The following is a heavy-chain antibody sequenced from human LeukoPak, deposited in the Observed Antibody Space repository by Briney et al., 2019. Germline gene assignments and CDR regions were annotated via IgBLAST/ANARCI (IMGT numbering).Heavy chain of an antibody. CDR1: AASISSNY. V-gene: IGHV4-59*01. J-gene: IGHJ4*02. D-gene: IGHD3-9*01. CDR2: IYYSGST. CDR3: AREDYDILTGLID. Sequence: SETLSLTCPVYAASISSNYWSWIRPPPGKGLEWNGYIYYSGSTNYNPSLKSRVTIPVDTSKNQFSLKLSSVTAADTAVYYCAREDYDILTGLIDWGQGTLVTVSS.